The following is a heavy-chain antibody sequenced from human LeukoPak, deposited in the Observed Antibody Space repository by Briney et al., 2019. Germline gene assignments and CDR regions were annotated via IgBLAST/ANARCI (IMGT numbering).Heavy chain of an antibody. D-gene: IGHD3-16*01. Sequence: GGSLRLSCAASGFTFSTYAMSWVRQAPGKGLEWVSLIGGSDGKTRYADSVKGRFTISRDNSKNTLYLEMNNLRAEDTAVYYCAKDSSSYDGGDMDVWGKGTTVTISS. CDR2: IGGSDGKT. J-gene: IGHJ6*03. CDR3: AKDSSSYDGGDMDV. CDR1: GFTFSTYA. V-gene: IGHV3-23*01.